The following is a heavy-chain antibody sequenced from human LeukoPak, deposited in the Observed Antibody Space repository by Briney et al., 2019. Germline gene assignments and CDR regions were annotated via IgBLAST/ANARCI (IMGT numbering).Heavy chain of an antibody. V-gene: IGHV3-23*01. Sequence: PGGSLRLSCAASGFTFSSYAMSWVRQAPGKGLEWVSAISGNGGTTYYADSVKGRFTISRDNSKNTLLLQMNSLRAEDTAVYYCAKDYRIVGTLDYFGYWGQGTLVTVSS. CDR1: GFTFSSYA. J-gene: IGHJ4*02. CDR2: ISGNGGTT. D-gene: IGHD1-26*01. CDR3: AKDYRIVGTLDYFGY.